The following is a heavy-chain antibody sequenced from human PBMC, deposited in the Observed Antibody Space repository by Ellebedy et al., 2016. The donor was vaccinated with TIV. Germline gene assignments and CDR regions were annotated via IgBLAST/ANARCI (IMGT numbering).Heavy chain of an antibody. V-gene: IGHV1-2*04. CDR1: GYTFTGYY. Sequence: ASVKVSXXASGYTFTGYYMHWVRQAPGQGLEWMGWINPNSGGTNYAQTFQGWVTMTRDTSISTAYMELSRLRSDDTAVYYCARDRTFYGDGSGYYSDTHYYSAMDVWGQGTTVTVSS. D-gene: IGHD3-22*01. J-gene: IGHJ6*02. CDR2: INPNSGGT. CDR3: ARDRTFYGDGSGYYSDTHYYSAMDV.